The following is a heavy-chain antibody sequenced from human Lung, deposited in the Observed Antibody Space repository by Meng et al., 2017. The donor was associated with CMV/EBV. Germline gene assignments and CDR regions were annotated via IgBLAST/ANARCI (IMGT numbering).Heavy chain of an antibody. CDR1: GGSISSYY. CDR2: IYYSGST. D-gene: IGHD5-18*01. Sequence: SXTLSLXCTVSGGSISSYYWSWIRQPPGKGLEWIGYIYYSGSTNYNPSLKSRVTISVDTSKNQFSLKLSSVTAADTAVYYCASSGYSYGYGYYGMEVWGQGNXVNGAS. CDR3: ASSGYSYGYGYYGMEV. J-gene: IGHJ6*01. V-gene: IGHV4-59*01.